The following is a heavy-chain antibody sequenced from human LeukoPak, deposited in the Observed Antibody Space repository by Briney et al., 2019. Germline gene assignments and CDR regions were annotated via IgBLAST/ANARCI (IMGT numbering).Heavy chain of an antibody. Sequence: TGGSLRLSCAASGFTFSSYIMNWVRQAPGKGLEWVSSISSSSSYIYYADSVKGRFTISRDNAKNSLYLQMNSLRAEDTAVYYCARAGYDSSGYYDYWGQGTLVTVSS. CDR3: ARAGYDSSGYYDY. V-gene: IGHV3-21*01. D-gene: IGHD3-22*01. CDR1: GFTFSSYI. J-gene: IGHJ4*02. CDR2: ISSSSSYI.